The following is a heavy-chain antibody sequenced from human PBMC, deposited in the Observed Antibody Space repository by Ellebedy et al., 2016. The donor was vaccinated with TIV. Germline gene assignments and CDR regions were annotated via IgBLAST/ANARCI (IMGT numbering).Heavy chain of an antibody. Sequence: MPSETLSLTCAVSGDSISSSNWWYWVRPTPGKGLEWTGEIYQSGSTNYNPSLKSRVTISVDKSKNQFYLKLTSVTAADTAVYYCARAPAGTQQSPLDYWGQGTLVTVSS. CDR2: IYQSGST. CDR3: ARAPAGTQQSPLDY. V-gene: IGHV4-4*02. D-gene: IGHD6-13*01. CDR1: GDSISSSNW. J-gene: IGHJ4*02.